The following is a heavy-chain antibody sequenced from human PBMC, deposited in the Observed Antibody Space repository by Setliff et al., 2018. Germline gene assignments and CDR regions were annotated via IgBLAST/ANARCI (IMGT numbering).Heavy chain of an antibody. Sequence: QPGGSLRLSCAASGFTFSRYALHWVRQAPGKGLEWVALISFDGSNEHYADSVKGRFTISRDNSINTVYLQMNSLRREDTAVYFYAREEVEPLSMTSYYYYMDVWGRGTTVTVSS. D-gene: IGHD1-1*01. V-gene: IGHV3-30*04. J-gene: IGHJ6*03. CDR2: ISFDGSNE. CDR3: AREEVEPLSMTSYYYYMDV. CDR1: GFTFSRYA.